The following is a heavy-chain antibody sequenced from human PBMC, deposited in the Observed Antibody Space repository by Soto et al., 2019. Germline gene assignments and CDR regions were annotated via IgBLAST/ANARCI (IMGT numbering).Heavy chain of an antibody. D-gene: IGHD7-27*01. Sequence: SETLSLTCVVSGGSISSYFWAWIRQPPGKGLEWIGYISNGGNINYNPSLRSRVSMSLDTPNSQFSLRLTSVTAADAAIYYCVRWGQRQGNMDYYGLDVCGQRTMVTVSS. CDR2: ISNGGNI. V-gene: IGHV4-59*01. CDR3: VRWGQRQGNMDYYGLDV. J-gene: IGHJ6*02. CDR1: GGSISSYF.